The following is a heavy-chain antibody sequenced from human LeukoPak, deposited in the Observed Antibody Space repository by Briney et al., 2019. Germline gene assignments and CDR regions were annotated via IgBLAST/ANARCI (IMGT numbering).Heavy chain of an antibody. D-gene: IGHD3-22*01. CDR3: ARDMRSSGYYHPLDY. J-gene: IGHJ4*02. CDR1: GFTFSSYS. V-gene: IGHV3-21*01. Sequence: GGSLRLSCAASGFTFSSYSMNWVRQAPRKGLEWVSSISSSSSYIYYADSVKGRFTISRDNAKNSLYLQMNSLRAEDTAVYYCARDMRSSGYYHPLDYWRQGTLVTVSS. CDR2: ISSSSSYI.